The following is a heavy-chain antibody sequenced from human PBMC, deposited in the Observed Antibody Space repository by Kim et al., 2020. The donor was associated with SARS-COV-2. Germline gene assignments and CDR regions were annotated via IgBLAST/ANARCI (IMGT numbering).Heavy chain of an antibody. CDR1: GFTFSNYV. Sequence: GGSLRLSCAASGFTFSNYVMSWVRQAPGKGLEWVSSISHNSVTTYYADSVKGRFTISRDNSKSSLYLQMNSLRAEDTAVYYCAPLGYCSDGDCEGLDYWGQGTLVTVSS. CDR2: ISHNSVTT. D-gene: IGHD2-15*01. V-gene: IGHV3-23*01. J-gene: IGHJ4*02. CDR3: APLGYCSDGDCEGLDY.